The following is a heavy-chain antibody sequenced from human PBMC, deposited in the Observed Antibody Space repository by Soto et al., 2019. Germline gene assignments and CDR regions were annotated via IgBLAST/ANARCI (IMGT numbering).Heavy chain of an antibody. V-gene: IGHV4-39*01. CDR3: ARESYSYGYY. Sequence: QLQLQESGPGLVKPSETLSLTCTVSGGSISSSSYHWGWIRQPPGKALEWIGSVYYSGNTYYNPSFNSRVTLSIDTSRNQFSLNMSSVTAADTAVYYCARESYSYGYYWGQGTLVTVSS. D-gene: IGHD5-18*01. J-gene: IGHJ4*02. CDR1: GGSISSSSYH. CDR2: VYYSGNT.